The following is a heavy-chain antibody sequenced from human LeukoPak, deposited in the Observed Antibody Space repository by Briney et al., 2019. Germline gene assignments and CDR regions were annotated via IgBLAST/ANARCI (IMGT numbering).Heavy chain of an antibody. D-gene: IGHD2-2*01. CDR2: INPNSGGT. V-gene: IGHV1-2*02. CDR3: ARDIVVVPAARSFDY. CDR1: GYTFTGYY. Sequence: ASVKVSCKASGYTFTGYYMHWVRQAPGQGLEWMGWINPNSGGTNYAQKLQGRVTMTTDTSTSTAYMELRSLRSDDTAVYYCARDIVVVPAARSFDYWGQGTLVTVSS. J-gene: IGHJ4*02.